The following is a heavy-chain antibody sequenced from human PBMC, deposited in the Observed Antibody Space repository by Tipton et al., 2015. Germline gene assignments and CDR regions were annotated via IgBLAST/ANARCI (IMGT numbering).Heavy chain of an antibody. Sequence: QSGPEVKKSGSSVKVSCKASGDTFSNYAISWVRQAPGQGLEWMGGIIAIFGTANYAQNSPGRLTITADESTSTAYMELSSLSSEDTAVYYCAAVYSDDYFHGIDVWGQGTMVTVSS. CDR2: IIAIFGTA. D-gene: IGHD2-8*01. CDR1: GDTFSNYA. CDR3: AAVYSDDYFHGIDV. V-gene: IGHV1-69*01. J-gene: IGHJ6*02.